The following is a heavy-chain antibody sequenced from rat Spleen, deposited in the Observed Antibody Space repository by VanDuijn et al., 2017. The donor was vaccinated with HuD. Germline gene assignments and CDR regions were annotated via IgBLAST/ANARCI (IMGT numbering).Heavy chain of an antibody. J-gene: IGHJ2*01. D-gene: IGHD4-3*01. Sequence: EVKLVESGGGLVQPGRSLRLSCAASGFNFNDYWMGWVRQAPGKGLEWIGEINKDSSTIKYSPSLKDKFTVSRDNARNTLYLQMSKLGSEDTAMYYCVREKFGVDYWGQGVLVTVSS. CDR2: INKDSSTI. CDR3: VREKFGVDY. CDR1: GFNFNDYW. V-gene: IGHV4-2*01.